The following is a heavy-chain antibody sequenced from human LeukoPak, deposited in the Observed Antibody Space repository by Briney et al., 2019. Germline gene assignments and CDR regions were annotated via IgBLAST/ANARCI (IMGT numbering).Heavy chain of an antibody. CDR1: GGSFSGYY. CDR2: INHSGST. V-gene: IGHV4-34*01. Sequence: SETLSLTCAVYGGSFSGYYWSWIRQPPGKGLEWIGEINHSGSTNYNPSLKSRVTISVDTSKNQFSLKLSSVTAADTAVYYCARPSVGRHIDYWGQGTLVTVSS. CDR3: ARPSVGRHIDY. D-gene: IGHD2-21*01. J-gene: IGHJ4*02.